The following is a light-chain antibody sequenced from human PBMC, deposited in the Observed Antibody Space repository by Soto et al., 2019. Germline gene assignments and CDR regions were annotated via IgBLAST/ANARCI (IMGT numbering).Light chain of an antibody. CDR3: QQYDGSPRT. J-gene: IGKJ1*01. Sequence: DIVMTQSPGSLSLSPVERATLSCRASQSFSSSYLAWYQQKPGQAPRLLIYGASSRAAGIPDRFSGSGSGTDFTLTITRPEPEDFAVYHCQQYDGSPRTFGQGTKVDIK. CDR2: GAS. V-gene: IGKV3-20*01. CDR1: QSFSSSY.